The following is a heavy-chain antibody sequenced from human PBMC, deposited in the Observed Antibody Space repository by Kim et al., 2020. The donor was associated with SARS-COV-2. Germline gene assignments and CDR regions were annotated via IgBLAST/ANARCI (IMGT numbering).Heavy chain of an antibody. J-gene: IGHJ5*02. Sequence: ASVKVSCKVSGYTLTELSMHWVRQAPGKGLEWMGGFDPEDGETIYAQKFQGRVTMTEDTSTDTAYMELSSLRSEDTAVSYCATGPLWSGYWCDPWGQGTLGTVSS. CDR1: GYTLTELS. CDR3: ATGPLWSGYWCDP. CDR2: FDPEDGET. V-gene: IGHV1-24*01. D-gene: IGHD2-21*01.